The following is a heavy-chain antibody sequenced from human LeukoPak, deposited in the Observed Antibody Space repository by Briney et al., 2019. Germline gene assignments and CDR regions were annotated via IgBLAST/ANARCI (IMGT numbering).Heavy chain of an antibody. J-gene: IGHJ4*02. V-gene: IGHV4-61*10. CDR2: MYTTGST. Sequence: SETLSLTCTVSGGSVNSGSYYWTWIRQPAGKGLEWIGRMYTTGSTNYNPSLKSRVTISSDTSKNQFSLKLTSVTAADTAVYYCAKLGATWFYFDYWSQGTLVTVSS. CDR1: GGSVNSGSYY. D-gene: IGHD1-26*01. CDR3: AKLGATWFYFDY.